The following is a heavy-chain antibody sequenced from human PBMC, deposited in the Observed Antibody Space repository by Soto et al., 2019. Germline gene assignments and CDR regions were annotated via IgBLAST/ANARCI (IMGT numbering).Heavy chain of an antibody. CDR2: INPSGGSA. J-gene: IGHJ4*02. CDR1: GYSFISHY. D-gene: IGHD2-2*01. Sequence: QVQLVQSGAEVTRPGASVKVSCKASGYSFISHYIHWVRQAPGQGLEWMGFINPSGGSATLAQKFQGRVTMTRDTSTSTVYMELTILRSEDTAVYYCARDYLSSKLSLRYFDFWGQGTLVTVSS. V-gene: IGHV1-46*01. CDR3: ARDYLSSKLSLRYFDF.